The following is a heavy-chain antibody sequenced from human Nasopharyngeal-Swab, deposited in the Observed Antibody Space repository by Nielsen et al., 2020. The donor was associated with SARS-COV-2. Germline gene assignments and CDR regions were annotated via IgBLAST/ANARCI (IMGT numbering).Heavy chain of an antibody. J-gene: IGHJ4*02. V-gene: IGHV3-30*18. CDR2: ISYDGSNK. Sequence: GESLKISCAASGFTFSSYGMHWVRQAPGKGLEWVAVISYDGSNKYYADSVKGRFTISRDNSKNTLYLQMNSLRAEDTAVYYCAKGRDRGGYGSFDYWGQGTLVTVSS. CDR1: GFTFSSYG. D-gene: IGHD5-12*01. CDR3: AKGRDRGGYGSFDY.